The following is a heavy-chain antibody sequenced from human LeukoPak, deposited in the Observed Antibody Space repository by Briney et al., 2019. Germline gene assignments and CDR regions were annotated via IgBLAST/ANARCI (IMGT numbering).Heavy chain of an antibody. Sequence: PGGSLTLSCAACGFIFSSYEMHWVRPAPGKGLEWISYISSSGSISYADSVKGRFTISRDNATNSLYLQMNSLRVEDTAVYYCARGRDHYYCMDVWGQGTTVTASS. CDR2: ISSSGSI. D-gene: IGHD2-15*01. V-gene: IGHV3-48*03. CDR3: ARGRDHYYCMDV. CDR1: GFIFSSYE. J-gene: IGHJ6*02.